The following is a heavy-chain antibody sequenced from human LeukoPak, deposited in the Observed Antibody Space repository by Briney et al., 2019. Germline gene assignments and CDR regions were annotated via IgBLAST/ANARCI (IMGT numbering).Heavy chain of an antibody. CDR2: IIPIFGTA. CDR1: GGTFSSYA. CDR3: ARFVVGSGSPGGIDY. J-gene: IGHJ4*02. D-gene: IGHD1-26*01. Sequence: ASVKVSCKASGGTFSSYAISWVRQAPGQGLEWMGGIIPIFGTANYAQKFQGRVTITADESTSTAYMELSSLRSEDTAVCYCARFVVGSGSPGGIDYWGQGTLVTVSS. V-gene: IGHV1-69*13.